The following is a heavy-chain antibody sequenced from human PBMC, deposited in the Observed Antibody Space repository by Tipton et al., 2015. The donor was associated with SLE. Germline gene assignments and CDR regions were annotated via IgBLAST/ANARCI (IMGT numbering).Heavy chain of an antibody. CDR2: IYHSGST. Sequence: TLSLTCTVSDYSINNSYHWGWIRQPPGKGREWIGNIYHSGSTYYNPSLDSRVTISVDTSKNQFSLTLTSVTAADTALYFCARGYHDYPYWGQGTLVTVSS. CDR3: ARGYHDYPY. D-gene: IGHD4-11*01. J-gene: IGHJ4*02. CDR1: DYSINNSYH. V-gene: IGHV4-38-2*02.